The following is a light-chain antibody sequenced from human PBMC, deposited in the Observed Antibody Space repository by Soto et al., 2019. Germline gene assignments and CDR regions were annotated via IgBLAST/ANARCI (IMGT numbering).Light chain of an antibody. CDR3: QQYYSTPPYT. CDR1: QSVLYSSNNKNY. CDR2: WAS. V-gene: IGKV4-1*01. J-gene: IGKJ2*01. Sequence: DIVMTQSPDSLAVSLGDRATINCKSSQSVLYSSNNKNYLAWYQQKPGQPPKLLIYWASTRESGVPDRFSGSGSGTDFTLTISSLQAEDVAVYCCQQYYSTPPYTFCQGTKLEIK.